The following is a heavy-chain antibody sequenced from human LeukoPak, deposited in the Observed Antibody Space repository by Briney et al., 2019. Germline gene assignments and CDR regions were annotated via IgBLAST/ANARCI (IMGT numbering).Heavy chain of an antibody. V-gene: IGHV4-34*01. CDR3: ARRRYYDGSGYLE. J-gene: IGHJ1*01. CDR2: INHSGST. CDR1: GGSFSGYY. Sequence: SETLSLTCAVYGGSFSGYYWSWIRQPPGKGLEWIGEINHSGSTNYNPSLKSRVTISVDTSKNQFSLKLRSVTAADTAVYYCARRRYYDGSGYLEWSQGTLLSVSS. D-gene: IGHD3-22*01.